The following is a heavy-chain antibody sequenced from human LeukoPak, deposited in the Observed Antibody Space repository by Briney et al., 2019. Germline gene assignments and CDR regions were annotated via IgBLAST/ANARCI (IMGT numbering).Heavy chain of an antibody. Sequence: PGGSLRLSCTASGFPFSTYPMSWVRQAPGKGLGWVSAISRSGGSTFYAASVLGRFTISRDNSKNTLYLQMNSLGPDDTAVYYCANFFGYWGQGTLVTASS. J-gene: IGHJ4*02. CDR3: ANFFGY. CDR2: ISRSGGST. V-gene: IGHV3-23*01. D-gene: IGHD2/OR15-2a*01. CDR1: GFPFSTYP.